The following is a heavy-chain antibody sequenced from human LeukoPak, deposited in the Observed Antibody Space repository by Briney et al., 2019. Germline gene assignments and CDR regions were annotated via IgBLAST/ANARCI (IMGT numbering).Heavy chain of an antibody. CDR3: TTVPYYYDNSGYYHGVFDY. Sequence: GGSLRLSCAASGFTFSNAWMSWVRQAPGKGLEWIGRIKSKTDGGTTDYAAPVKGRFTISKDDSKNTLYLQMNSLKTEDTAVYYCTTVPYYYDNSGYYHGVFDYWGQGTLVTVSS. J-gene: IGHJ4*02. D-gene: IGHD3-22*01. CDR1: GFTFSNAW. V-gene: IGHV3-15*01. CDR2: IKSKTDGGTT.